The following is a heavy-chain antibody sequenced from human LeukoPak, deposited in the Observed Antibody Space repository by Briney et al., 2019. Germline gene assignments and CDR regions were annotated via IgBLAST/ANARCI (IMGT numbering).Heavy chain of an antibody. V-gene: IGHV1-8*01. CDR2: MNPNSGNT. J-gene: IGHJ6*03. CDR1: GYTFTSYD. CDR3: ARGSGWPYYYYMDV. Sequence: ASVKVSCKASGYTFTSYDINWVRQATGQGLEWMAWMNPNSGNTGYAQKFQGRVTMTRNTSISTAYMELRNLRSEDTAVYYCARGSGWPYYYYMDVWGKGTTVTVSS. D-gene: IGHD6-19*01.